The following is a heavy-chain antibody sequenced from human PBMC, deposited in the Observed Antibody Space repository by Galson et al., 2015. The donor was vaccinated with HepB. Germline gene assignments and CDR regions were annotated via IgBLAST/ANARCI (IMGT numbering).Heavy chain of an antibody. J-gene: IGHJ4*02. D-gene: IGHD5-18*01. Sequence: SVKVSCKASGGTFSSYAISWVRQAPGQGLEWMGRIIPILGIANYAQKFQGRVTITADKSTSTAYMELSSLRSEDTAVYYCARRPPWDTSSPDLYFDYWGQGTLVTVSS. CDR1: GGTFSSYA. CDR2: IIPILGIA. V-gene: IGHV1-69*04. CDR3: ARRPPWDTSSPDLYFDY.